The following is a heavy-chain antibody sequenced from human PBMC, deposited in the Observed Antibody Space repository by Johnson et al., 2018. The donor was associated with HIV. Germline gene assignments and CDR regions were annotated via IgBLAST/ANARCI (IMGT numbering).Heavy chain of an antibody. Sequence: VQLVESGGGLVQPGGSLRLSCEASESTFSSYWMNWLRQAPGTGLEWVANIRQDGSEKYYVGSVKGRFTVSRDNARKSLYLQMNSLRAEDTAVYYCAREWLYDALDIWGQGTMVTVSS. V-gene: IGHV3-7*01. CDR1: ESTFSSYW. CDR3: AREWLYDALDI. CDR2: IRQDGSEK. J-gene: IGHJ3*02. D-gene: IGHD3-22*01.